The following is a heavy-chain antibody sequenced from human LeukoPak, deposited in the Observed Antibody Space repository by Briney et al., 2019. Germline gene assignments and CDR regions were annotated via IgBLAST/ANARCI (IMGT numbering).Heavy chain of an antibody. D-gene: IGHD6-19*01. V-gene: IGHV3-30-3*01. J-gene: IGHJ4*02. CDR3: ARGKDVNSGWYGPLDY. Sequence: PGGSLRLSCAASGFTFSSYAMHWVRQAPGKGLEWVAVISYDGSNKYYADSVKGRFTISRDNSKNTLYVQMNSLRTEDTTVYYCARGKDVNSGWYGPLDYWGQGTLVTVSS. CDR2: ISYDGSNK. CDR1: GFTFSSYA.